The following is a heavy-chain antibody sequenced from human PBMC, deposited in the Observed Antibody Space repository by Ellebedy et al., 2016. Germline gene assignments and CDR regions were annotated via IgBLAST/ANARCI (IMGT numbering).Heavy chain of an antibody. Sequence: GESLKISCAASGFTFSSYWMSWVRQAPGKGLEWVANIKQDGSEKYYVDSVKGRFTISRDNAKNSLYLQMNSLRAEDTAVYYCAKIQLWGLGGGDYWGQGTLVTVSS. CDR3: AKIQLWGLGGGDY. CDR2: IKQDGSEK. D-gene: IGHD5-18*01. CDR1: GFTFSSYW. J-gene: IGHJ4*02. V-gene: IGHV3-7*02.